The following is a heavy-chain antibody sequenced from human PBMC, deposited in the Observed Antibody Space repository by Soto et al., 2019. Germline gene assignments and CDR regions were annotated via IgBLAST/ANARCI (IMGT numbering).Heavy chain of an antibody. Sequence: SGPTLVNPTETLTLTYTVPGFSLTTGKMGVSWIRQPPGKALEWLAHIFSDNERSYSTSLQGRLTISKDTSGSQVVLSMTNVDPVDTATYYCARMNVDSYQFYYAMDVWGQGTTVTAS. D-gene: IGHD4-17*01. V-gene: IGHV2-26*01. J-gene: IGHJ6*02. CDR2: IFSDNER. CDR3: ARMNVDSYQFYYAMDV. CDR1: GFSLTTGKMG.